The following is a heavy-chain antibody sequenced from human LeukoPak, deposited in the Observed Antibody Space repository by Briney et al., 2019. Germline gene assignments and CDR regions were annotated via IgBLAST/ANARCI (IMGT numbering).Heavy chain of an antibody. Sequence: TPETLSLTCTVSGYSISSGYYWGWIRQPPGKGLEWIGSIYHSGSTYYNPSLKSRVTISVDTSKNQFSLKLSSVTAADTAVYYCARDLSDIVVVPAAIGGWFDPWGQGTLVTVSS. CDR2: IYHSGST. CDR3: ARDLSDIVVVPAAIGGWFDP. V-gene: IGHV4-38-2*02. CDR1: GYSISSGYY. D-gene: IGHD2-2*02. J-gene: IGHJ5*02.